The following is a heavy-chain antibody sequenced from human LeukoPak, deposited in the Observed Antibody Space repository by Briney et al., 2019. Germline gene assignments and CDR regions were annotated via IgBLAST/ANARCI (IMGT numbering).Heavy chain of an antibody. V-gene: IGHV4-61*01. J-gene: IGHJ4*02. Sequence: PSETLSLTCTVSGGSVSSGSYYWSWIRQPPGKGLEWIGYIYYSRSTNYNPSLKSRVTISVDTSKNQFSLKLSSVTAADTAVYYCARDGGYGSGSALGGQGTLITVSS. CDR2: IYYSRST. CDR1: GGSVSSGSYY. CDR3: ARDGGYGSGSAL. D-gene: IGHD3-10*01.